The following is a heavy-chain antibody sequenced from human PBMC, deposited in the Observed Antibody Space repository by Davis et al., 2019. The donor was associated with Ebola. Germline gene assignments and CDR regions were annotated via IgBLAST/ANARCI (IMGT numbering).Heavy chain of an antibody. V-gene: IGHV1-2*06. CDR1: GYTFTGYY. J-gene: IGHJ4*02. Sequence: ASVKVSCKASGYTFTGYYMHWVRQAPGQGLEWIGRINPKTTGTHYAKDFQGRVTMTRDTSISAAYMELSRLRSDDTAVYYCARETLDGRASDYWGQGTLVTVSS. D-gene: IGHD6-19*01. CDR3: ARETLDGRASDY. CDR2: INPKTTGT.